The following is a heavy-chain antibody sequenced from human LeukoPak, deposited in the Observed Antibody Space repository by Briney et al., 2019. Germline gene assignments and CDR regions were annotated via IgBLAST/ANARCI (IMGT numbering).Heavy chain of an antibody. Sequence: GGSLRLSCAASGFTFSDYYMSWIRQAPGKGLEWVSYISSSGSTIYYADSVKGRFTISRDNAKNSLYLQMNSLRAEDTAVYYCAKDRVGATDPYYFDYWGQGTLVTVSS. CDR2: ISSSGSTI. CDR1: GFTFSDYY. D-gene: IGHD1-26*01. V-gene: IGHV3-11*01. J-gene: IGHJ4*02. CDR3: AKDRVGATDPYYFDY.